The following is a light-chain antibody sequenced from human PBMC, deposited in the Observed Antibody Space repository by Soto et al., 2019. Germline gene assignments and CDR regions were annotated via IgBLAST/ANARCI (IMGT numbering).Light chain of an antibody. CDR2: EVS. Sequence: QSVLTQPASVSGSPGQSTTISCTGTSSDVGGYNYVSWYQQHLGKAPKLMIYEVSNRPSGVSNRFSGSKSGNTASLTISGLQAEDEADYYCSSYTSSSTPYVFGTGTKVTVL. CDR3: SSYTSSSTPYV. V-gene: IGLV2-14*01. J-gene: IGLJ1*01. CDR1: SSDVGGYNY.